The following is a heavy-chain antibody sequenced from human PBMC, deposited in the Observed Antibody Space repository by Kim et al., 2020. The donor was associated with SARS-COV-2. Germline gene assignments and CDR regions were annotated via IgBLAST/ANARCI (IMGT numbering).Heavy chain of an antibody. J-gene: IGHJ2*01. V-gene: IGHV3-7*01. CDR1: GFTLWNYW. D-gene: IGHD3-3*01. Sequence: GGSLRLSCEASGFTLWNYWMAWVRQAPGKGLEWVGSVRNDGDLKSYVDSVKGRFAISRDSAKRSLELQMDNLRTDDTAVYYCARITSLPGGLWDFDLWGRGSLVAVSS. CDR3: ARITSLPGGLWDFDL. CDR2: VRNDGDLK.